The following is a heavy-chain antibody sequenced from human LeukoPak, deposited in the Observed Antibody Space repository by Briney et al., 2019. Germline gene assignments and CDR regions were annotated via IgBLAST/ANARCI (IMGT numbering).Heavy chain of an antibody. J-gene: IGHJ4*02. CDR1: GGSISSYY. V-gene: IGHV4-59*01. D-gene: IGHD3-22*01. CDR2: IYSSGST. CDR3: ARHYYHSSGSYSFDY. Sequence: PSETLSLTCTVSGGSISSYYWSWIRQSPGKGLEWLGYIYSSGSTNYNPSLESRVTISVDTSKNQFSLKLSSVTAADTAVYYCARHYYHSSGSYSFDYWGQGTLVTVSS.